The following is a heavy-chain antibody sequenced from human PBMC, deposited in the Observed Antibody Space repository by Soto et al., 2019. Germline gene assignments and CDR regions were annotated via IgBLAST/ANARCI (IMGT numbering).Heavy chain of an antibody. D-gene: IGHD3-3*01. CDR1: GFSLTTSGVG. V-gene: IGHV2-5*02. CDR2: IYWDDDK. J-gene: IGHJ4*02. Sequence: QITLNESGPTVVRPTETLTLTCRFSGFSLTTSGVGVGWIRQSPGKAPEWLALIYWDDDKRYSASLKSRLTITKYTPNNQVVLTVSDLDPTDTATYYCAHRVLRTVFGLVTTSAIYFDFWGQGTPVAVSS. CDR3: AHRVLRTVFGLVTTSAIYFDF.